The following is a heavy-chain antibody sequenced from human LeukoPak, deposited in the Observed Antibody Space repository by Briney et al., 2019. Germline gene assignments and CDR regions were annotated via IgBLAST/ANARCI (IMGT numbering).Heavy chain of an antibody. CDR3: AKADDYDLTMDY. J-gene: IGHJ4*02. CDR2: ISYDGSNK. D-gene: IGHD3-22*01. CDR1: GFTFSSYG. V-gene: IGHV3-30*18. Sequence: GGSLRLSCAASGFTFSSYGMHWVRQAPGKGLEWVAVISYDGSNKYYADSVKGRFTISRDNSKNTLYLQMNSLRAEDTAVYYCAKADDYDLTMDYWGQGTLVTVSS.